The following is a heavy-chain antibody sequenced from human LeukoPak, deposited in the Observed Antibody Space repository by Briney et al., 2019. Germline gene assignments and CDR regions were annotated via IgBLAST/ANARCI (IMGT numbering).Heavy chain of an antibody. Sequence: SETLSLTCTVSGGSISGSSYYWGWIRQPPGKGLEWIGSIYYSGSTYYNPSLKSRVTISVDTSKNQFSLKLSSVTAADTAVYYCARKGVCSGGSCYRTYNWFDPWGQGTLVTVSS. CDR3: ARKGVCSGGSCYRTYNWFDP. J-gene: IGHJ5*02. CDR1: GGSISGSSYY. CDR2: IYYSGST. D-gene: IGHD2-15*01. V-gene: IGHV4-39*01.